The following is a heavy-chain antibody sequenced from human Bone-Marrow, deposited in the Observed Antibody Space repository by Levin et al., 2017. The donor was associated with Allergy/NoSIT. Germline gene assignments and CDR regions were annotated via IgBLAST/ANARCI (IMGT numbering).Heavy chain of an antibody. D-gene: IGHD4-17*01. CDR1: GFTFSTSA. CDR2: ISYDGNHQ. J-gene: IGHJ4*02. Sequence: LSLTCAASGFTFSTSALHWVRQAPGKGLEWVAVISYDGNHQYYGDSVKGRFTISRDNSRNTLYLQMNSLRAEDTAVSYCARVLGDYARGYFDYWGQGTLVTVSS. V-gene: IGHV3-30*04. CDR3: ARVLGDYARGYFDY.